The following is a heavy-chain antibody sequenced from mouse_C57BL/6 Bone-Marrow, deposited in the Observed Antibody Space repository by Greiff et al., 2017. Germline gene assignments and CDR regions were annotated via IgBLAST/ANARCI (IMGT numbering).Heavy chain of an antibody. CDR2: INPNNGGT. V-gene: IGHV1-22*01. Sequence: VQLQQSGPELVKPGASVKMSCKASGYTFTDYNMHWVKQSHGKSLEWIGYINPNNGGTSYNQKFKGKATLTVNKSSSTAYMVLRSLTSEDSAVYCCSTTTTVVPYYFDYWGQGTTLTGSS. D-gene: IGHD1-1*01. CDR1: GYTFTDYN. J-gene: IGHJ2*01. CDR3: STTTTVVPYYFDY.